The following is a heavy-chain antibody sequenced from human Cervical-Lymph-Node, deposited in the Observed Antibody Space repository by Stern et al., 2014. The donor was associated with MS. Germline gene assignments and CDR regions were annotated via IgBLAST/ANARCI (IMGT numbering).Heavy chain of an antibody. CDR2: IYHGDSET. V-gene: IGHV5-51*01. CDR1: GYKFSIYW. J-gene: IGHJ4*02. D-gene: IGHD1-14*01. Sequence: VQLGQSGAELIRPGESLKISCKGSGYKFSIYWIAWVRQVPGKGLEWMGIIYHGDSETRYSPSFQGQVTMSADKSTSTAYLQWSSLNASDTAMYFCARQTTAWASDVWGQGTLVTVSS. CDR3: ARQTTAWASDV.